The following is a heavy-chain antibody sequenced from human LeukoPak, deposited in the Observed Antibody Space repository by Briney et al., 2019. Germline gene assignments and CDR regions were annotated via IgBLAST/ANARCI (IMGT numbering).Heavy chain of an antibody. D-gene: IGHD1-7*01. J-gene: IGHJ4*02. CDR2: ISAYNGNT. CDR1: GYTFTRYG. CDR3: ARDHPGGAITGTTKKDGALDY. Sequence: ASVKVSCKASGYTFTRYGISWVRQAAGQGLAWMGCISAYNGNTNYAQKLQGRVTMTTDTSTSTGYMGLRSLRSDDTAAYYCARDHPGGAITGTTKKDGALDYWGQGTLVTVSS. V-gene: IGHV1-18*01.